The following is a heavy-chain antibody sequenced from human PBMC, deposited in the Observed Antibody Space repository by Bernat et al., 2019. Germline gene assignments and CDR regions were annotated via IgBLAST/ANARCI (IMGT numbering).Heavy chain of an antibody. J-gene: IGHJ4*02. Sequence: EAQLVESGGGVVRPGFTFDDYGMSWVRQAPGKGLEWVSGINWNGGSTGYADSVKGRFTISRDNAKNSLYLQMNSLRAEDTALYYCARSSGGSLQHFDYWGQGTLVTVSS. CDR1: FTFDDYG. CDR2: INWNGGST. V-gene: IGHV3-20*03. D-gene: IGHD2-15*01. CDR3: ARSSGGSLQHFDY.